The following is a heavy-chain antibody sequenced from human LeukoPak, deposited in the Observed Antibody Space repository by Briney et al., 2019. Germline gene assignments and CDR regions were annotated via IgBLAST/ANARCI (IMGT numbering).Heavy chain of an antibody. D-gene: IGHD3-10*01. J-gene: IGHJ4*02. V-gene: IGHV3-23*01. CDR2: ISGSGGST. CDR1: GFTFSSYA. Sequence: PGGSLRLSCAASGFTFSSYAMSWVRQAPGKGLEWVSAISGSGGSTYYADSVKGRFTISRDNSKNTLYLQMNSLRAEDTAVYYCAKFFRRFGVKKPHDYWGQGTLVTVSS. CDR3: AKFFRRFGVKKPHDY.